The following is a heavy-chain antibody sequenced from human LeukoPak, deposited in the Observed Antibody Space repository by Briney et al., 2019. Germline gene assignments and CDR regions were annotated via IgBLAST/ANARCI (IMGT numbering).Heavy chain of an antibody. J-gene: IGHJ4*02. CDR3: ARDRPPSL. Sequence: GGSLRLSCAASGFTFSIYSMNWVRQAPGKGLEWVSYISSSSSDIYYADSVKGRFTISRDISKNTLSLQMNSLRADDTAVYYCARDRPPSLWGQGTLVTVSS. V-gene: IGHV3-21*05. CDR1: GFTFSIYS. CDR2: ISSSSSDI.